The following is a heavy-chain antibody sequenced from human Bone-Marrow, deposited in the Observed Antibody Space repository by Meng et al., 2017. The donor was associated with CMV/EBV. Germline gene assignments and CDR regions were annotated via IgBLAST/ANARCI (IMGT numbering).Heavy chain of an antibody. CDR3: ARDQGPYYYDSSGYPPDAFDI. D-gene: IGHD3-22*01. Sequence: GGSLRLSCAASGFTVSSNYMSWVRQAPGKGLEWVSSISSSSSYIYYADSVKGRFTISRDNAKNSLYLQMNSLRAEDTAVYYCARDQGPYYYDSSGYPPDAFDIWGQGTMVTVSS. CDR1: GFTVSSNY. J-gene: IGHJ3*02. V-gene: IGHV3-21*01. CDR2: ISSSSSYI.